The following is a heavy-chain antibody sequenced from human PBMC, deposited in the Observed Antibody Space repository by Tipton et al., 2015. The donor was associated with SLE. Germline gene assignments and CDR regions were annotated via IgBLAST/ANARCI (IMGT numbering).Heavy chain of an antibody. V-gene: IGHV3-48*01. D-gene: IGHD5-12*01. CDR2: ISSSSSTI. Sequence: GSLRLSCAASGFTFSSYSMNWVRQAPGKGLEWVSYISSSSSTIYYADSVKGRFTISRDNAKNSLYLQMNSLRAEDTAGYYCARLGVADDFDYWGQGTLVTVSS. CDR3: ARLGVADDFDY. CDR1: GFTFSSYS. J-gene: IGHJ4*02.